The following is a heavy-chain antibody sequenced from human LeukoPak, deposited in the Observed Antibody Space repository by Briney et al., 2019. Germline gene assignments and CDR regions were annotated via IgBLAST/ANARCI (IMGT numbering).Heavy chain of an antibody. D-gene: IGHD3/OR15-3a*01. J-gene: IGHJ4*02. Sequence: GGSLRLSCAASGFTFSDYYMSWTRQAPGKGLEWVSYISSSGSTIYYADSVKGRFTISRDNSRNTLYLQMNSLTVEDTAVYYCAKKGSNSFDYWGQGTLVTVSS. CDR3: AKKGSNSFDY. V-gene: IGHV3-11*01. CDR1: GFTFSDYY. CDR2: ISSSGSTI.